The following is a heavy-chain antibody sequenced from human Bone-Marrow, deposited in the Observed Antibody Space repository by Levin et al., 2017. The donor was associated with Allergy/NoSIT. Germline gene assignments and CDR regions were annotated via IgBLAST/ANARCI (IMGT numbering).Heavy chain of an antibody. J-gene: IGHJ6*02. CDR2: ISWNSGSI. CDR3: AKDGGYGGPGMITIFGVVTVLHYYYYGMDV. CDR1: GFTFDDYA. V-gene: IGHV3-9*01. Sequence: LSLTCAASGFTFDDYAMHWVRQAPGKGLEWVSGISWNSGSIGYADSVKGRFTISRDNAKNSLYLQMNSLRAEDTALYYCAKDGGYGGPGMITIFGVVTVLHYYYYGMDVWGQGTTVTVSS. D-gene: IGHD3-3*01.